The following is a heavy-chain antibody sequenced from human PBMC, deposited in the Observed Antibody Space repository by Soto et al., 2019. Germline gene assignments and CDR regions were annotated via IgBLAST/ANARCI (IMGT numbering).Heavy chain of an antibody. CDR1: GFSLSTSGVG. D-gene: IGHD6-19*01. V-gene: IGHV2-5*02. CDR3: AHRRGAVAGPHFDY. Sequence: QITLKESGPTLVKPTQTLTLTCTFSGFSLSTSGVGVGWIRQPPGKALEWLALIYWDDDKRYSPSLKSRLTITKATSQPPVLLTVPDMDPADTATYCCAHRRGAVAGPHFDYWGQGTLVTVSS. J-gene: IGHJ4*02. CDR2: IYWDDDK.